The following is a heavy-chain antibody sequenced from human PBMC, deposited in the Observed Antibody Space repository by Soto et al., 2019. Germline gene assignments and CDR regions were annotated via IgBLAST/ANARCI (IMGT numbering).Heavy chain of an antibody. D-gene: IGHD5-12*01. J-gene: IGHJ3*02. CDR2: IYHSGST. CDR3: ARSLFKRWLQWEFVAFDI. Sequence: SETLSLTCAVSGGSISSGGYSWSWIRQPPGKGLEWIGYIYHSGSTYYNPSLKSRVTISVDRSKNQFSLKLSSVTAADTAVYYCARSLFKRWLQWEFVAFDIWGQGTMVTVSS. CDR1: GGSISSGGYS. V-gene: IGHV4-30-2*01.